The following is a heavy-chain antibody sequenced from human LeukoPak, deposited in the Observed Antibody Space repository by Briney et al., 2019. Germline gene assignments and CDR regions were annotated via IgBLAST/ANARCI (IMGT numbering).Heavy chain of an antibody. CDR1: GGSFSGYY. CDR3: ARRRVALFSYYYYYMDV. V-gene: IGHV4-34*01. J-gene: IGHJ6*03. Sequence: PSETLSLTCAVYGGSFSGYYWSWIRQPPGKGLEWIGEINHSGSTNYNPSLKSRVTISVDTSKNQFSLKLSSVTAADTAVYYCARRRVALFSYYYYYMDVWGKGTTVTISS. D-gene: IGHD5-12*01. CDR2: INHSGST.